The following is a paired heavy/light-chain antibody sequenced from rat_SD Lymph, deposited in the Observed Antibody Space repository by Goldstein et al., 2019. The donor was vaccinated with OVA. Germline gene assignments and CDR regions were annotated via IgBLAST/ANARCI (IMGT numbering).Heavy chain of an antibody. CDR3: ARRWQLFDY. CDR2: INTGSGGA. D-gene: IGHD1-2*01. CDR1: GYIFTTYY. V-gene: IGHV1-43*01. Sequence: QVQLQQSGAELAKAGSSVKISCKASGYIFTTYYISWIKQTSGQGLEYIGHINTGSGGAKYNEKFKGKATLTVDKSSSTAFMQLSSLTPDDSAVYYCARRWQLFDYWGQGVMVTVSS. J-gene: IGHJ2*01.
Light chain of an antibody. CDR2: YTN. CDR3: YQYDSGPDT. Sequence: DIQMTQSPSLLSASVGDRVILNCKASQNIYKNLNWYQQKLGEAPKLLIYYTNNLQTGMPSRFSGSGSGTDYTLTISSLQPEDVATYYCYQYDSGPDTFGPGTKLELK. J-gene: IGKJ2-2*01. V-gene: IGKV15S2*01. CDR1: QNIYKN.